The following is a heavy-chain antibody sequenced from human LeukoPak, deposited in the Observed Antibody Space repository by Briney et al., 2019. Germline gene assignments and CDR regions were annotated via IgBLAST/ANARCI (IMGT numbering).Heavy chain of an antibody. CDR1: GFTFSSYA. V-gene: IGHV3-23*01. D-gene: IGHD2-21*02. CDR3: AKDRQDVVVTAIRFDS. Sequence: GGSLRLSCTASGFTFSSYAMTWVHQAPGKGLEWVSSISGSGAKTYYADSVKDRITISRDNSKNTLYLQMDSLRAGDTALYYCAKDRQDVVVTAIRFDSWGQGTLVTVSS. J-gene: IGHJ4*02. CDR2: ISGSGAKT.